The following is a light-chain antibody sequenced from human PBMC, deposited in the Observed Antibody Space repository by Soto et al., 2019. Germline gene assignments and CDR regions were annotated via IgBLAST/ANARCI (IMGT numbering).Light chain of an antibody. CDR1: QSLLHSNGYNC. J-gene: IGKJ1*01. V-gene: IGKV2-28*01. CDR2: LGS. Sequence: DIVMTQSPLSLPVTPGEPASISCRSSQSLLHSNGYNCLDWYLQKPGQSPQLLIYLGSNRASGVHDRFSGGGSGKDFTLKISRVEAEDVGVYYCMQALQSPWTFGQGTKVEIK. CDR3: MQALQSPWT.